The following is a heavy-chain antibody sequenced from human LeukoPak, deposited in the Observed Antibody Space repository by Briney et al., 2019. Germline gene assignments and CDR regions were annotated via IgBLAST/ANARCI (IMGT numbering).Heavy chain of an antibody. D-gene: IGHD6-19*01. CDR3: ARRGLVDVFHAFDI. CDR2: ITPIFGTP. Sequence: SVKVSCKASGGTFSTSGITWVRQAPGHGLEWMGGITPIFGTPNYAQKFQGRVTIIPDESMSTAYMDLRSLRSEDTAVYYCARRGLVDVFHAFDIWGQGTLVTVSS. J-gene: IGHJ3*02. CDR1: GGTFSTSG. V-gene: IGHV1-69*13.